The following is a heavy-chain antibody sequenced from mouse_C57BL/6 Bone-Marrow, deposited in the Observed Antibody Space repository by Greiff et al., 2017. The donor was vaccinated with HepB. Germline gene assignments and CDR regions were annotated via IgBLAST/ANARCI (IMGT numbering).Heavy chain of an antibody. CDR3: ARHYGSSYGYFDF. J-gene: IGHJ2*01. V-gene: IGHV5-6*01. CDR2: ISSGGSYT. D-gene: IGHD1-1*01. CDR1: GFTFSSYG. Sequence: EVQGVESGGDLVKPGGSLKLSCAASGFTFSSYGMSWVRQTPDKRLEWVATISSGGSYTYYPDSVKGRFTISRDNAKNTPYLQMSSLKSEDTAMYYCARHYGSSYGYFDFWGQGTTLTVSS.